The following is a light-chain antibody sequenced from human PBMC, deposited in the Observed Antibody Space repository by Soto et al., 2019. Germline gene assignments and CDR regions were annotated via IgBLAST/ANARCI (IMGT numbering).Light chain of an antibody. CDR1: SSNIGSNT. CDR3: SSYTSSSTPYV. J-gene: IGLJ1*01. V-gene: IGLV1-44*01. CDR2: SNN. Sequence: VLTQPPSASGTPGQRVTISCSGSSSNIGSNTVNWYQQLPGTAPKLLIYSNNQRPSGVPDRFSGSKSGTSASLAISGLQAEDEADYSRSSYTSSSTPYVFGSGTKVTVL.